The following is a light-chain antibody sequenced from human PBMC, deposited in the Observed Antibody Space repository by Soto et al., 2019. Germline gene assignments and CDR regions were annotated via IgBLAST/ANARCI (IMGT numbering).Light chain of an antibody. Sequence: GDIVTIPCRPCRVIGNALAWYKQKPGKVPKLLIHSASTLQSGVPSRFSGSGSGTDFTLTIRSLKPEDVASYYCQNYDVHSTFGQGTKVDI. CDR1: RVIGNA. CDR2: SAS. J-gene: IGKJ1*01. CDR3: QNYDVHST. V-gene: IGKV1-27*01.